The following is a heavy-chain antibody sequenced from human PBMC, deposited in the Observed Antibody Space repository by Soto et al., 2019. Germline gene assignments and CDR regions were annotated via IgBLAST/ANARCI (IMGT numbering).Heavy chain of an antibody. V-gene: IGHV1-18*01. Sequence: QVQLVQSGAEVKKPGASVKVSCKASGYTFPNYGITWVRQAPGQGLEWMGWISAYKTNIKYAQKFQGRVTLTTDTSTSTAYMKLRSLRSDDTAIYYCVRDLDGSGAYYTDFWGQGTLVTVSS. CDR1: GYTFPNYG. J-gene: IGHJ4*02. CDR3: VRDLDGSGAYYTDF. CDR2: ISAYKTNI. D-gene: IGHD3-10*01.